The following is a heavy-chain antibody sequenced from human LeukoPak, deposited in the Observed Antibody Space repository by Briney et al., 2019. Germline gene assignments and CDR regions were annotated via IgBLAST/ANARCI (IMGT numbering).Heavy chain of an antibody. Sequence: SETLSLTCTVSGGSISSGGYYWSWIRQPPGKGLEWIGYISHSGSTNYNPSLKSRVTISVDTSKNQFSLRLTSVTAADTAVYYCTRGDYYYYYYMDVWGKGTTVTVSS. V-gene: IGHV4-61*08. CDR3: TRGDYYYYYYMDV. CDR2: ISHSGST. CDR1: GGSISSGGYY. J-gene: IGHJ6*03.